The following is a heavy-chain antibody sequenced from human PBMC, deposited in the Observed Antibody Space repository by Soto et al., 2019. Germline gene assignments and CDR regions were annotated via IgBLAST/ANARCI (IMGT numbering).Heavy chain of an antibody. D-gene: IGHD4-17*01. CDR2: INAGNGNT. Sequence: ASVKVSCTASGYTFTSYAMHWVRQAPGQRLEWMGWINAGNGNTKYSQKFQGRVTITRDTSASTAYMELSSLRSEDTAVYYCARDWAVTTYYFDYWGQGTLVTVSS. J-gene: IGHJ4*02. V-gene: IGHV1-3*01. CDR1: GYTFTSYA. CDR3: ARDWAVTTYYFDY.